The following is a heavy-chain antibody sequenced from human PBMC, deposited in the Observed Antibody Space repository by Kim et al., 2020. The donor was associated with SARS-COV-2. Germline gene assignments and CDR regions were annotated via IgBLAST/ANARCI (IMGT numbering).Heavy chain of an antibody. Sequence: SETLSLTCTVSGGSISRYYWSWIRQSPGKGLEWIGYIYYSGSTNYNPSLKSRVTISLDTSKNQFSLMLSSVTAADTAVYYCARVSSSGWYADKIDFWGQGTLVTVSS. CDR1: GGSISRYY. CDR3: ARVSSSGWYADKIDF. CDR2: IYYSGST. D-gene: IGHD6-19*01. V-gene: IGHV4-59*13. J-gene: IGHJ4*02.